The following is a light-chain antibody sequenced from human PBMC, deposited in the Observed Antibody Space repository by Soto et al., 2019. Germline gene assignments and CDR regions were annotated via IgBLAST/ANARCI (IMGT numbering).Light chain of an antibody. CDR1: QSISSY. J-gene: IGKJ4*01. V-gene: IGKV3-11*01. Sequence: DIVLTQSPATLSVSLGERATLSCRASQSISSYLAWYQQKPRQAPRLLIYDASNGSTGIPARFSGSGSGTDFTLTISSLEPQDLAVYASQQRRHWPPGLTFGGGTKVEIK. CDR2: DAS. CDR3: QQRRHWPPGLT.